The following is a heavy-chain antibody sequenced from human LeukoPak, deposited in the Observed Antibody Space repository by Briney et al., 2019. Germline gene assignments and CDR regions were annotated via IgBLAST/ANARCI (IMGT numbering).Heavy chain of an antibody. CDR1: GYSITRGSY. Sequence: SETLSLTCTVSGYSITRGSYWGWIRQPPGKGLEWIGYIHYSGSTNHNPSLKSRVTISIDTSKNQISLRLTSVTAADTAVYYCAGYGNYWDWYFDLWGRGTLVTVSS. CDR3: AGYGNYWDWYFDL. D-gene: IGHD4-11*01. V-gene: IGHV4-59*01. CDR2: IHYSGST. J-gene: IGHJ2*01.